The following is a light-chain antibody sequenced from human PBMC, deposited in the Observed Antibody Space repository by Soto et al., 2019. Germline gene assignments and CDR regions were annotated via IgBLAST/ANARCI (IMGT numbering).Light chain of an antibody. V-gene: IGKV3-15*01. Sequence: EIVMTQSPATLSVSPGERATLSCRASQSVNSNLAWYQQKPGQAPRLLIYGASTRATGIPARFSGSGSGTEFTLTISSLQSADFAVYYWQQYNNWPPGAFGQGTKVEIK. CDR3: QQYNNWPPGA. CDR1: QSVNSN. J-gene: IGKJ1*01. CDR2: GAS.